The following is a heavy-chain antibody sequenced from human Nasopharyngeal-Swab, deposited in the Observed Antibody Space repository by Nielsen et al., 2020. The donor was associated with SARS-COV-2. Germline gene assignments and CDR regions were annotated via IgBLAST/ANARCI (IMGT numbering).Heavy chain of an antibody. CDR3: ARDFYCSGKGWFDP. CDR2: IWYDGRNK. V-gene: IGHV3-33*01. J-gene: IGHJ5*02. D-gene: IGHD3-10*02. Sequence: WIGQPPGKGLEWVAVIWYDGRNKYYADSVKGRFTISRDNSKNTLYLQMNSLRAEDTAVYSFARDFYCSGKGWFDPWGQGTLVTVSS.